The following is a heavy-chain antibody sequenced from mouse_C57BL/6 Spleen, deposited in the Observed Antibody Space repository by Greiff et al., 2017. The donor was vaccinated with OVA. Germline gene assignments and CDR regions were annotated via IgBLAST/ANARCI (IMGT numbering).Heavy chain of an antibody. D-gene: IGHD2-4*01. Sequence: QVQLKQSGAELARPGASVKMSCKASGYTFTSYTMHWVKQRPGQGLEWIGYINPSSGYTKYNQKFKDKATLTADKSSSTAYMQLSSLTSEDSAVYYCARWNDYQYFDYWGQGTTLTVSS. J-gene: IGHJ2*01. V-gene: IGHV1-4*01. CDR1: GYTFTSYT. CDR3: ARWNDYQYFDY. CDR2: INPSSGYT.